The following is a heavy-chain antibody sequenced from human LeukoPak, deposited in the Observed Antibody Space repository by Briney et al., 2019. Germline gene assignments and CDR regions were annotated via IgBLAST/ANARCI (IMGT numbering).Heavy chain of an antibody. V-gene: IGHV3-30*04. CDR2: ISYDGSNK. Sequence: PGGSLRLSCAASGFTFSSYAMHWVRQAPGKGLEWVAVISYDGSNKYYADCVKGRFTISRDNSKNTLYLQMNSLRAEDTAVYYCARDRVTMFRGVISWTFDYWGQGTLVTVSS. D-gene: IGHD3-10*01. J-gene: IGHJ4*02. CDR1: GFTFSSYA. CDR3: ARDRVTMFRGVISWTFDY.